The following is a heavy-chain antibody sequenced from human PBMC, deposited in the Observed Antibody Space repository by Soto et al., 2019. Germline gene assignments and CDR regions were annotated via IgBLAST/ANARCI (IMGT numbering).Heavy chain of an antibody. CDR2: ISGSGDGT. J-gene: IGHJ4*02. D-gene: IGHD2-21*01. V-gene: IGHV3-23*01. CDR1: GFTFSSYA. Sequence: EVQLLESGGGLVQPGGSLRLSCAASGFTFSSYAMTWVRQAPGKGLEWVSSISGSGDGTYYADSVKGRFTISRDNSKNTLYLQMNSLRVEDTAVFYCATRDEPRGDSWGQGTLVTVSS. CDR3: ATRDEPRGDS.